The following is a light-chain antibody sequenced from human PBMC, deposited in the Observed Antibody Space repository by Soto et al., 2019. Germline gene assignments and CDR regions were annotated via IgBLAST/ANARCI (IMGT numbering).Light chain of an antibody. CDR3: QHYGSSSIT. Sequence: EVVLTQSPGTLSLSPGDRVTLSCRASQSVSSSYLAWYQQKPGQAPRLLIYDASSRATGIPDRFSGSGSGTDFTLTLSRLEPEDFAVYYCQHYGSSSITFGQGTRLEIK. CDR2: DAS. CDR1: QSVSSSY. J-gene: IGKJ5*01. V-gene: IGKV3-20*01.